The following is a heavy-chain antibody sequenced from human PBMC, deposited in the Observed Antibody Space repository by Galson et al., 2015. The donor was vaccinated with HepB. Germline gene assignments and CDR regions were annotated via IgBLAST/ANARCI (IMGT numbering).Heavy chain of an antibody. CDR3: ARDPGYCTNGVCYRQYYFDY. V-gene: IGHV3-66*01. D-gene: IGHD2-8*01. CDR2: IYSGGST. Sequence: SLRLSCAASGFTVSGNYMSWVRQAPGKGLEWVSVIYSGGSTYYADSVKGRFTISRDNSKNTLYLQMNSLRAEDTAVYYCARDPGYCTNGVCYRQYYFDYWGQGTLVTVSS. J-gene: IGHJ4*02. CDR1: GFTVSGNY.